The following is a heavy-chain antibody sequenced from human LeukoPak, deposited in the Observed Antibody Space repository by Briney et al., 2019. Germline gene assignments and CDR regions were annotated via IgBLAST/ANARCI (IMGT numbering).Heavy chain of an antibody. D-gene: IGHD5-18*01. CDR2: TYYRSKWSK. Sequence: SXTLSLTFAISGDSVSSNSAAWNWLRQSPSRGLEWLGRTYYRSKWSKNYAVSVKSRISIHVETSKNKFSLQLNSVTPEDTAVYYCAGRVDTDLHYWGQGTLVTVSS. J-gene: IGHJ4*02. CDR1: GDSVSSNSAA. V-gene: IGHV6-1*01. CDR3: AGRVDTDLHY.